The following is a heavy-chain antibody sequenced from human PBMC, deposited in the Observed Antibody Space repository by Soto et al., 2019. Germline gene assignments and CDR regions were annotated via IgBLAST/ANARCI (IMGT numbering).Heavy chain of an antibody. CDR3: ARHTPAISISDH. J-gene: IGHJ4*02. D-gene: IGHD2-15*01. Sequence: SETLSLTCTVSGGSISSSSYYWGWIRQPPGKGLEWIGSIYFSGSTYYNPSLKSRVTISVDTSKNQFSLKLSSVTAADTAVYYCARHTPAISISDHWGQGTLVTVSS. CDR2: IYFSGST. V-gene: IGHV4-39*01. CDR1: GGSISSSSYY.